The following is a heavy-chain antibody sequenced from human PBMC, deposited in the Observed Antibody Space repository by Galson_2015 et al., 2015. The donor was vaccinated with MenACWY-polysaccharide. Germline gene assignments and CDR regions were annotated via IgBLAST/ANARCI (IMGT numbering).Heavy chain of an antibody. V-gene: IGHV4-59*01. J-gene: IGHJ4*02. D-gene: IGHD2-2*01. CDR2: FYYSGST. CDR3: ARSGAYQLQCHF. Sequence: VQLQESGPGLVKPSETLSLTCTVSGGSINSYYWSWIRQTPGKGLEWIGYFYYSGSTNDNPSPKSRVTIAGDTSKNQFSLNLTSVTAADTAIYYWARSGAYQLQCHFWGQGTLVTVSS. CDR1: GGSINSYY.